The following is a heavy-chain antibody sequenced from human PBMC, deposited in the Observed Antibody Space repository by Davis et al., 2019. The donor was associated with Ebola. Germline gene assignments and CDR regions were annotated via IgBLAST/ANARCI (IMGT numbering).Heavy chain of an antibody. CDR1: GFTFSSYG. J-gene: IGHJ4*02. Sequence: PGGSLRLSCAASGFTFSSYGMHWVRRAPGKGLEWVAVIWYDGSNKYYADSVKGRFTISRDNAKNSLYLQMNSLRAEDTAVYYCAREPYYGSGSGGWGQGTLVTVSS. D-gene: IGHD3-10*01. CDR2: IWYDGSNK. V-gene: IGHV3-33*08. CDR3: AREPYYGSGSGG.